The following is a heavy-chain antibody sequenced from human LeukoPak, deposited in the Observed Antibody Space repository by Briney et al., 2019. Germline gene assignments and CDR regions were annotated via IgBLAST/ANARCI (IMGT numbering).Heavy chain of an antibody. V-gene: IGHV3-21*01. Sequence: PGGSLRLSCAASGFTFSIHSMYWLRQAPGKGLEWVSSISSSSSYIYYADSVKGRFTISRDNAKNSLYLQMNSLRAEDTAVYYCARARGWDCCVFDYWGQGTLVTVSS. CDR2: ISSSSSYI. CDR3: ARARGWDCCVFDY. J-gene: IGHJ4*02. CDR1: GFTFSIHS. D-gene: IGHD2-21*02.